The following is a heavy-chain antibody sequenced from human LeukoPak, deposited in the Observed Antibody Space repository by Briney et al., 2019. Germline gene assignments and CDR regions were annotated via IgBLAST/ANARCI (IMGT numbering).Heavy chain of an antibody. CDR2: FDPEDGET. V-gene: IGHV1-24*01. Sequence: ASVKVSCKVSVYTLTELSMHWVRQAPGKGLEWMGGFDPEDGETIYAQKFQGRVTMTEDTSTDTAYMELSSLRSEDTAVYYCATWLWEEGFENFDYWGQGTLVTVSS. CDR3: ATWLWEEGFENFDY. CDR1: VYTLTELS. D-gene: IGHD1-26*01. J-gene: IGHJ4*02.